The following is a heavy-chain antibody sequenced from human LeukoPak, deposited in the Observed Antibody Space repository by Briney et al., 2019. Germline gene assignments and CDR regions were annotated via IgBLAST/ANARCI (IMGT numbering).Heavy chain of an antibody. V-gene: IGHV1-18*04. CDR2: INTYNYNT. CDR3: ARVQRKLYYDFWSGYYGDGMDV. D-gene: IGHD3-3*01. Sequence: ASVKVSCKASGYTFTNYGISWVRQAPGQGLEWMGWINTYNYNTNYAQKLQGRVAMTTDTSSSTAYMELRSLRSDDTAVYYCARVQRKLYYDFWSGYYGDGMDVWGQGTTVTVSS. J-gene: IGHJ6*02. CDR1: GYTFTNYG.